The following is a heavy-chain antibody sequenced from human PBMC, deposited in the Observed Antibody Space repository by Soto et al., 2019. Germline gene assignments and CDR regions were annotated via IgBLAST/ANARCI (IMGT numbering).Heavy chain of an antibody. J-gene: IGHJ5*02. CDR3: ATWQQLARDTWFAP. CDR2: VWYDASDK. Sequence: QVQLVESGGGVVQPGTSLRLSCVASGFTFSSYGMHWVRQAPGKGLEWVAVVWYDASDKFYADSVKGRFTISRDNSKNTLYPQMNSLRAEDTAVYYCATWQQLARDTWFAPWGQGTLVTVSS. V-gene: IGHV3-33*01. CDR1: GFTFSSYG. D-gene: IGHD6-13*01.